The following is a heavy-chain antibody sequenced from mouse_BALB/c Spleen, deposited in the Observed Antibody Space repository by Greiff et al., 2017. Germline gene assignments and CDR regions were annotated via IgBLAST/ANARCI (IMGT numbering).Heavy chain of an antibody. CDR1: GYSITSYYA. CDR2: ISYSGST. V-gene: IGHV3-2*02. CDR3: ARSGDYEAWFAY. D-gene: IGHD2-4*01. J-gene: IGHJ3*01. Sequence: EVKLQESGPGLVKPSPSLSLTCTVTGYSITSYYAWNWIRQFPGNTLEWMGYISYSGSTSYNPSLKSRISITRDTSKNQFFLQLNSVTTEDTATYYCARSGDYEAWFAYWGQGTLVTVSA.